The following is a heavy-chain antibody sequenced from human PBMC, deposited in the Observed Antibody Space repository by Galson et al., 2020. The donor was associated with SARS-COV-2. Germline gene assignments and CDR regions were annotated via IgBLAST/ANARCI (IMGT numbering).Heavy chain of an antibody. J-gene: IGHJ4*02. V-gene: IGHV4-61*02. CDR3: ARDRFWGYLDY. CDR2: IHTSGST. CDR1: GGSISSGSYY. Sequence: SETLSLTFSVSGGSISSGSYYWSWIRQPAGKGLEWIGRIHTSGSTTYNPSLKSRVTISIDTSKNQFSLNLSSVTAADTAVYYCARDRFWGYLDYWGQGTLVTVSS. D-gene: IGHD7-27*01.